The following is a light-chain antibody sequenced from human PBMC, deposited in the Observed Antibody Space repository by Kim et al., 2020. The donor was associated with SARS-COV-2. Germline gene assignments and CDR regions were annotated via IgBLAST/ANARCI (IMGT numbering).Light chain of an antibody. V-gene: IGKV3-20*01. J-gene: IGKJ2*01. CDR2: GAS. CDR1: QSFSSSY. CDR3: QQYGSSPYT. Sequence: LAPGERATLSCRASQSFSSSYLAWYQQKPGQAPRLLIYGASSRATGIPDRFSGSGSGTDFTLTISRLEPEDFAVYSCQQYGSSPYTFGQGTKLEI.